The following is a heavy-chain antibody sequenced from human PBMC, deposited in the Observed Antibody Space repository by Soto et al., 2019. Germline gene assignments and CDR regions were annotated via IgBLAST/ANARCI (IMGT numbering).Heavy chain of an antibody. J-gene: IGHJ3*02. V-gene: IGHV3-33*01. CDR3: ARDEYSSSYNHAFDI. D-gene: IGHD6-6*01. CDR2: IWYDGSNK. Sequence: QVQLVESGGGVVQPGRSLRLSCAASGFTFSSYGMHWVRQAPGKGLEWVAVIWYDGSNKYYADSVKGRFTISRDNSKNTRYLQMNSLRAEDTAVYYCARDEYSSSYNHAFDIWGQGTMVTVSS. CDR1: GFTFSSYG.